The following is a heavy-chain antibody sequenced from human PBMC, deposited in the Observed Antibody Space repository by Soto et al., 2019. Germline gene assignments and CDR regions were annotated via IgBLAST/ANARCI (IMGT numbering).Heavy chain of an antibody. V-gene: IGHV5-51*01. CDR3: VRLKGIAVPGICSNTFDI. D-gene: IGHD6-19*01. CDR2: IYPGDPQT. J-gene: IGHJ3*02. Sequence: GESLKISCKGSGYSFTNYWIGWVRQMPGKGLEWMGIIYPGDPQTRYSPSFQGQVTISADKSISTAYVQWSSLKASDTAMYYWVRLKGIAVPGICSNTFDIWGQGTMVTVSS. CDR1: GYSFTNYW.